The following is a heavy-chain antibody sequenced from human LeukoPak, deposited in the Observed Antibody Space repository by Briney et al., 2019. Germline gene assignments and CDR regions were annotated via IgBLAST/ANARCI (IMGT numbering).Heavy chain of an antibody. J-gene: IGHJ4*02. D-gene: IGHD3-3*01. CDR2: IYYSGST. CDR3: ARLRFGAGHFDY. Sequence: PSETLSLTCTVSGGSISSSSYYWGWIRQPPGKGLEWIGSIYYSGSTYYNPSLKSRVTISVDTSKNQSSLKLSSVTAADTAVYYCARLRFGAGHFDYWGQGTLVTVSS. CDR1: GGSISSSSYY. V-gene: IGHV4-39*07.